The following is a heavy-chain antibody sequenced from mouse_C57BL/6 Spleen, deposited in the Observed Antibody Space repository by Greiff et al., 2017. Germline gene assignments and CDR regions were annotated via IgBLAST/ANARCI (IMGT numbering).Heavy chain of an antibody. V-gene: IGHV14-1*01. CDR3: TPYGYDPFAY. J-gene: IGHJ3*01. D-gene: IGHD2-2*01. Sequence: EVQLQQSGAELVRPGASVNLSCTASGFNIKDYYMHWVKQRPEQGLVWIGRIDPEDGDTEYAPKFQGQATMTADTSSNTAYLQLSSQTSEDTAVYYCTPYGYDPFAYWGQGTLVTVSA. CDR2: IDPEDGDT. CDR1: GFNIKDYY.